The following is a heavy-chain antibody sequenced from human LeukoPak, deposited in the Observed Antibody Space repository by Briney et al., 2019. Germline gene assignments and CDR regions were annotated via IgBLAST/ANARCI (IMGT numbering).Heavy chain of an antibody. CDR2: INTGNGNT. CDR1: GYTFAKYA. V-gene: IGHV1-3*04. CDR3: ARERGGTYYDY. D-gene: IGHD1-26*01. Sequence: ASVKVSCKASGYTFAKYAIHWARQAPGQRLEWMGWINTGNGNTKYSQKFQGRVTITRDTSANTAYMELSSLRSEDTAVYYCARERGGTYYDYWGQGTLVTVSS. J-gene: IGHJ4*02.